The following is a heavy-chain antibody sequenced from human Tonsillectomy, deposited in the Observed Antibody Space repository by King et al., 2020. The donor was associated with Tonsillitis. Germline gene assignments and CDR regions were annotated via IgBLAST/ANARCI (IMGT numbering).Heavy chain of an antibody. Sequence: QLVQSGTEVKKPGASVRVSCKGSGYTFASYYMHWVRQAPGQGLEWMGRINPSGGRTTYAQKFQGRVTMTRDTSTSTVYMELSSLRSEDTAVYYCARSYGSGTYYNDGNYFDYWGQGTLVTVSS. J-gene: IGHJ4*02. CDR3: ARSYGSGTYYNDGNYFDY. CDR1: GYTFASYY. D-gene: IGHD3-10*01. V-gene: IGHV1-46*01. CDR2: INPSGGRT.